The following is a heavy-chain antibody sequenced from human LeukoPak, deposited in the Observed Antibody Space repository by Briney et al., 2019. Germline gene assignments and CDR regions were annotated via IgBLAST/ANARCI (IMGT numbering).Heavy chain of an antibody. V-gene: IGHV3-23*01. CDR2: ISGSGGST. CDR1: GFTFSSYA. Sequence: GGSLRLSCAASGFTFSSYAMSWVRQAPGRGLEWVSVISGSGGSTSYADSVKGRFTISRDDAKNTLYLQMNSLRADDTAIYYCVRDFSGAVDSWGQGTLVTVSS. J-gene: IGHJ4*02. D-gene: IGHD1-26*01. CDR3: VRDFSGAVDS.